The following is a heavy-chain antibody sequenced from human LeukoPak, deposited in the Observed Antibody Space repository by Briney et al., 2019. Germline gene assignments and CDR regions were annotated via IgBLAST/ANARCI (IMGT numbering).Heavy chain of an antibody. CDR2: ISPNSGGT. Sequence: GASVKVSCKASGYTFTDYYLHWVRQAPGQGLEWMGWISPNSGGTNYAQKFQGRVTMTRDTSISTAYMELSRLRSDDTAVYYCARPLVGGSMDVWGQGTTVTVSS. CDR1: GYTFTDYY. J-gene: IGHJ6*02. D-gene: IGHD2-8*02. V-gene: IGHV1-2*02. CDR3: ARPLVGGSMDV.